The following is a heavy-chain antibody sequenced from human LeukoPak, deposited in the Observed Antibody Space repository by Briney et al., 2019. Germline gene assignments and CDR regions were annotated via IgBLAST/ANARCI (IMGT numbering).Heavy chain of an antibody. D-gene: IGHD6-19*01. CDR2: IYYSGST. V-gene: IGHV4-59*01. J-gene: IGHJ4*02. Sequence: SETLSLTCTVSGGSISSYYWSWIRQPPGKGLEWIGYIYYSGSTNYNPSLKSRVTISVDTSKNQFSLKLSSVTAADTAVYYCARDGSSGWYWYYFDYWGQGTLVTVSS. CDR3: ARDGSSGWYWYYFDY. CDR1: GGSISSYY.